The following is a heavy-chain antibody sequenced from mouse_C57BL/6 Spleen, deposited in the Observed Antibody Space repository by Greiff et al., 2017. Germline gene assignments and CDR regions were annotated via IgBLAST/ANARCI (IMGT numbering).Heavy chain of an antibody. CDR2: IDPEDGDT. D-gene: IGHD1-1*01. CDR1: GFNIKDYY. CDR3: TTDYYYGSSYHWYFDV. V-gene: IGHV14-1*01. Sequence: VQLQQSGAELVRPGASVKLSCTASGFNIKDYYMHWVKQRPEQGLEWIGRIDPEDGDTEYAPKFQGKATMTADTSSNTAYLQLSSLTSEDTAVYYCTTDYYYGSSYHWYFDVWGTGTTVTVSS. J-gene: IGHJ1*03.